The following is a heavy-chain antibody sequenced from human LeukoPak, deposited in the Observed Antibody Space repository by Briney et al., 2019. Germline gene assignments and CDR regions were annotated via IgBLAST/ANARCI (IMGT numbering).Heavy chain of an antibody. Sequence: PSETLSLTCAVYGGSFSGYYWSWIRQPPGKGLEWIGEINHSGSTNYNPSLKSRVTISVDTSKNQFSLKLSSVTAADTAVYYCAVLWFGELLYTDYWGQGTLVTVSS. CDR1: GGSFSGYY. V-gene: IGHV4-34*01. J-gene: IGHJ4*02. CDR3: AVLWFGELLYTDY. D-gene: IGHD3-10*01. CDR2: INHSGST.